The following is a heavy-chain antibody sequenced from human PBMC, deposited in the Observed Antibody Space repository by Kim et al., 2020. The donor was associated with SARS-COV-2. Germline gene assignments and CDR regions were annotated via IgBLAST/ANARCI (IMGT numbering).Heavy chain of an antibody. D-gene: IGHD3-10*01. Sequence: SETLSLTCAVYGGSFSGYYWSWIRQPPGKGLEWIGEINHSGSTNYNPSLKSRVTISVDTSKNQFSLKLSSVTAADTAVYYCARGRRTYYYGSGSLLWFDPWGQGTLVTVSS. CDR2: INHSGST. V-gene: IGHV4-34*01. CDR3: ARGRRTYYYGSGSLLWFDP. CDR1: GGSFSGYY. J-gene: IGHJ5*02.